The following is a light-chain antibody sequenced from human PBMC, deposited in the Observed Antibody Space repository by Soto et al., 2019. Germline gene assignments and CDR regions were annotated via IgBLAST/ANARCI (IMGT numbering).Light chain of an antibody. J-gene: IGKJ4*01. V-gene: IGKV3-11*01. CDR3: QQRGNWPLT. Sequence: EIMLTQSPATLSLSPGETATLSCRANQLISNYLAWYQQKPGQAPRLLIYDASNGATGIPARFSGSGSGTDFTLTISSLEPEDFAVYYCQQRGNWPLTFGGGTKVDIK. CDR1: QLISNY. CDR2: DAS.